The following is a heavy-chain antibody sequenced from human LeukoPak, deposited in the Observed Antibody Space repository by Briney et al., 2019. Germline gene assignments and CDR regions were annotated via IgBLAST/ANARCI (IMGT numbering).Heavy chain of an antibody. CDR3: ARGPPAKPGTGYYYGMDV. Sequence: SETLSLSCAVYGGSFSGYYWSWIRQPPEKGLEWIGEINHSGSTNYNPSLKSRVTISVDMSKNQFPLKLSSVTAADTAVYYCARGPPAKPGTGYYYGMDVWGQGTTVTVSS. CDR1: GGSFSGYY. D-gene: IGHD2-2*01. J-gene: IGHJ6*02. CDR2: INHSGST. V-gene: IGHV4-34*01.